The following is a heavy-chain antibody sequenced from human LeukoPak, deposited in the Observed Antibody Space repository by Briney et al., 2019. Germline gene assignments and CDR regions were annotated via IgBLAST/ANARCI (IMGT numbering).Heavy chain of an antibody. V-gene: IGHV3-48*03. CDR1: GFTFSSYE. J-gene: IGHJ6*02. Sequence: PGGSLRLSCAASGFTFSSYEMNWVRQAPGKGLEWVSYISSSGSTIYYADSVKGRFTISRDNAKNSLYLQMNSLRAEDTAVYYCARGFRGGYDILTGYYYYYGMDVWGQGTTVTVSS. CDR3: ARGFRGGYDILTGYYYYYGMDV. D-gene: IGHD3-9*01. CDR2: ISSSGSTI.